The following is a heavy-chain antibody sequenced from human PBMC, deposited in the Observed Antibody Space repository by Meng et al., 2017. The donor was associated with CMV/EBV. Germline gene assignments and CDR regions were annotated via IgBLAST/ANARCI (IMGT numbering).Heavy chain of an antibody. CDR1: GFTFSNYW. CDR2: INSGGSST. D-gene: IGHD6-13*01. J-gene: IGHJ4*02. V-gene: IGHV3-74*01. CDR3: ASIAAPGSESDF. Sequence: GGSLRLSCAASGFTFSNYWMNWVRQAPGKGLVWVSRINSGGSSTNYADSVKGRFTISRDNAKNTLYLQMNSLRAEDTAVYYCASIAAPGSESDFWGQGTLVTVSS.